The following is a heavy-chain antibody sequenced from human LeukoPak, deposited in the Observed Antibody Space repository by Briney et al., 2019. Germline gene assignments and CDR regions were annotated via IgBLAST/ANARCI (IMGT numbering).Heavy chain of an antibody. V-gene: IGHV1-69*13. D-gene: IGHD3-9*01. CDR3: AKVGASDDILTGYNYFDY. CDR2: IIPIFGTA. CDR1: GGTFSSYA. J-gene: IGHJ4*02. Sequence: SVKVSCKASGGTFSSYAISWVRQAPGQGLEWMGGIIPIFGTANYAQKFQGRVTITADESTSTAYMELSSLRSEDTAVYYCAKVGASDDILTGYNYFDYWGQGTLVTVSS.